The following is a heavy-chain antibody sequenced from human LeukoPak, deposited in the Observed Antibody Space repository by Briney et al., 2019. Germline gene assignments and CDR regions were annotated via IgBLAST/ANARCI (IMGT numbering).Heavy chain of an antibody. D-gene: IGHD3-3*01. Sequence: ASVKVSCKASGGTFSSYAISWMRQAPGQGLEWMGGISHIFGTANDAQKFQGRVTITTDEATSTAYMELSSLRSDDTAVYYCAREGIRIVGVVNNWFDRWGQGTLVTVAP. CDR1: GGTFSSYA. V-gene: IGHV1-69*05. CDR3: AREGIRIVGVVNNWFDR. J-gene: IGHJ5*02. CDR2: ISHIFGTA.